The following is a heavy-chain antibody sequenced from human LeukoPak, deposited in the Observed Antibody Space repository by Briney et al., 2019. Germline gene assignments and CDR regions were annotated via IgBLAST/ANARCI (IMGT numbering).Heavy chain of an antibody. CDR2: ISTGSSTV. V-gene: IGHV3-48*01. Sequence: GGSVRVSCAASGLSLSSNNMHWVRQAPGGDLEWLSYISTGSSTVFSADSVKGRFTISRDNSKNTLYLQMNSLRAEDTAVYYCAKVLGGEGWFGELLMRDFGYWGHGTLVTVSS. CDR1: GLSLSSNN. CDR3: AKVLGGEGWFGELLMRDFGY. D-gene: IGHD3-10*01. J-gene: IGHJ4*01.